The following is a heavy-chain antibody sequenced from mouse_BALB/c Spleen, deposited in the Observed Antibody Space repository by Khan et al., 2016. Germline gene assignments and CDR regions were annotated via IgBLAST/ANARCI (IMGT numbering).Heavy chain of an antibody. CDR1: GFNIKDTY. V-gene: IGHV14-3*02. J-gene: IGHJ3*01. CDR2: IDPANGNT. CDR3: ARSAYGYGVGFAY. D-gene: IGHD2-2*01. Sequence: VQLQQSGAELVKPGASVKLSCTASGFNIKDTYMHWVKQRPEQGLEWIGRIDPANGNTKYDPKFQGKATITADKSSNTAYLQLSSLTSEDTAVYYCARSAYGYGVGFAYWGQGTLVTVSA.